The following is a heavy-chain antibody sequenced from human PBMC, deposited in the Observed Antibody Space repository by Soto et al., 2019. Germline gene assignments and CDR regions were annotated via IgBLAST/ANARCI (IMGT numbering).Heavy chain of an antibody. V-gene: IGHV1-58*02. Sequence: QMQLVQSGPEVKKPGTSVKVSCKASGFTFTSSAMQWVRQARGQRLEWIGWIVVGSGNTNYAQKFQERVTITRDMSTSTAYMELSSLRSEDTAVYYCAADWWAYCSSTSCYNAYWGQGTLVTVSS. CDR2: IVVGSGNT. J-gene: IGHJ4*02. D-gene: IGHD2-2*02. CDR3: AADWWAYCSSTSCYNAY. CDR1: GFTFTSSA.